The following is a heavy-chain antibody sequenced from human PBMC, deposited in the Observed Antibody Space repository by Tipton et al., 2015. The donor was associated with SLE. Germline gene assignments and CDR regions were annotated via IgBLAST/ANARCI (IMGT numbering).Heavy chain of an antibody. CDR2: IRSKAYGGTT. Sequence: SLRLSCPASGFTFGDYAMSWFRQAPGKGLEWVGFIRSKAYGGTTEYAASVKGRFTISRDDSKSIAYLQMSSLKTEDTAVYYCTRDQLRFLEWFPGFDPWGQGTLVTVSS. D-gene: IGHD3-3*01. J-gene: IGHJ5*02. V-gene: IGHV3-49*03. CDR3: TRDQLRFLEWFPGFDP. CDR1: GFTFGDYA.